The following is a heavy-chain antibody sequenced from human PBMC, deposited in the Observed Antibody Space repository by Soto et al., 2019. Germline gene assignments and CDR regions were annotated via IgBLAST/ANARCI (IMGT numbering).Heavy chain of an antibody. CDR3: ARGPAPTGYCSSTSCSGYFDY. CDR2: IIPILGIA. V-gene: IGHV1-69*02. Sequence: ASVKVSCKASGGTFSSYTISWVRQAPGQGLEWMGRIIPILGIANYAQKFQGRVTITADKSTSTAYMELSSLRSEDTAVCYCARGPAPTGYCSSTSCSGYFDYWGQGTLVTVSS. CDR1: GGTFSSYT. D-gene: IGHD2-2*01. J-gene: IGHJ4*02.